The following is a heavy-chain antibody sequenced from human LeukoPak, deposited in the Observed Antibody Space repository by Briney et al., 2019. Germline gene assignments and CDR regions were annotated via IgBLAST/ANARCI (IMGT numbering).Heavy chain of an antibody. D-gene: IGHD3-22*01. CDR2: INPRGGST. J-gene: IGHJ3*02. CDR1: GYTFTSHF. V-gene: IGHV1-46*01. CDR3: YHSLSSGYNGDI. Sequence: ASVKVSCKASGYTFTSHFMHWVRQAPGQGLEWMGIINPRGGSTSYTQKFQGRVTMTRDTSTSTVYMELSSLRSDDTAVYYCYHSLSSGYNGDIWGQGTMVTVSS.